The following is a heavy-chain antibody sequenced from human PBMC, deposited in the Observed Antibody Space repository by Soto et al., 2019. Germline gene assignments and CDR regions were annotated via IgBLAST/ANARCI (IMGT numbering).Heavy chain of an antibody. V-gene: IGHV1-18*01. D-gene: IGHD3-16*01. CDR1: GYIFVNYG. Sequence: QVQLVQSGDEVRKPGSSVKVSCKASGYIFVNYGIAWVRQAPGQGLEWMGWISPYSGNTHYASKVQGRLTMTTDTXXSTAYMDLGSLTSDDTAVYFCAKVENYGTPTPQDVWGQGTTVTVSS. J-gene: IGHJ6*02. CDR3: AKVENYGTPTPQDV. CDR2: ISPYSGNT.